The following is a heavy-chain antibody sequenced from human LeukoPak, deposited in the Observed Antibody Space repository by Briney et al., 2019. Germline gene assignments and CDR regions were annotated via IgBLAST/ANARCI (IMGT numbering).Heavy chain of an antibody. Sequence: ASVKVSCKVSGYTLTELSMHWVRQAPGKGLEWMGGFDPEDGETIYAQKFQGRVTMTEDTSTDTAYMELSSLRSEDTAVYYCARDDCSGGSCYNWFDPWGQGTLVTVSS. D-gene: IGHD2-15*01. CDR3: ARDDCSGGSCYNWFDP. V-gene: IGHV1-24*01. CDR2: FDPEDGET. J-gene: IGHJ5*02. CDR1: GYTLTELS.